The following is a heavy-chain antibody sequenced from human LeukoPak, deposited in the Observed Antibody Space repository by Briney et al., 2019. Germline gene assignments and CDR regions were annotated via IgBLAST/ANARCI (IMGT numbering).Heavy chain of an antibody. CDR3: AGAGGWLHWGY. D-gene: IGHD5-24*01. V-gene: IGHV4-59*08. CDR2: IHYSVST. J-gene: IGHJ4*02. Sequence: IGYIHYSVSTNYNPSLESRVTISVDTSKNQFSLKLSSVTAADTAVYYCAGAGGWLHWGYWGQGTLVSVSS.